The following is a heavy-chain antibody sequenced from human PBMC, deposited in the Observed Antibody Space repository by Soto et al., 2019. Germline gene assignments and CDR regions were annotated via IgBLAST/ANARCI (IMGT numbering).Heavy chain of an antibody. V-gene: IGHV3-53*01. CDR2: IYSGGTT. J-gene: IGHJ1*01. D-gene: IGHD1-7*01. CDR1: GFIVSSNY. CDR3: ARALVTGSTSWDFHH. Sequence: EVQLVESGGGLIQPGGSLRLSCAASGFIVSSNYMSWVRQAPGKGPEWVSVIYSGGTTYYADSVKGRFTISRDNSRNTLYLQMDILRAEDTAVYYCARALVTGSTSWDFHHWGQGTLVTVSS.